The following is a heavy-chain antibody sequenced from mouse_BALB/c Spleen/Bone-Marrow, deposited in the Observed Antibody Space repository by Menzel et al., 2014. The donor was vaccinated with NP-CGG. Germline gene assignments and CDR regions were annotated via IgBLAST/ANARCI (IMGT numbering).Heavy chain of an antibody. J-gene: IGHJ4*01. CDR2: IYPGSGST. CDR1: GYTFTSYW. D-gene: IGHD2-14*01. Sequence: LQQPGSELVRPGASVKLSCKASGYTFTSYWMHWVKQRPGQGLEWIGNIYPGSGSTNYDEKFKSKATLTVDTSSSTAYMQRSSQTSEDSAVYYCTRRYEIYYARDYWGQGPAVPVPS. CDR3: TRRYEIYYARDY. V-gene: IGHV1S22*01.